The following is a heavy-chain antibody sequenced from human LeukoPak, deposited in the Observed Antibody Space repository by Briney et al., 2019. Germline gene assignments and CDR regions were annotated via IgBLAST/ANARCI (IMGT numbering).Heavy chain of an antibody. D-gene: IGHD6-13*01. CDR1: GGTFSRYP. CDR2: IIPIFGTA. Sequence: SVKVSCKASGGTFSRYPINWVRQAPGQGLEWMGGIIPIFGTANYAQKFQGRVTITADESTSTAYMELSRLRSEDTAVYYCATEIHRGSGIAAVWGQGTLVTVSS. CDR3: ATEIHRGSGIAAV. V-gene: IGHV1-69*13. J-gene: IGHJ4*02.